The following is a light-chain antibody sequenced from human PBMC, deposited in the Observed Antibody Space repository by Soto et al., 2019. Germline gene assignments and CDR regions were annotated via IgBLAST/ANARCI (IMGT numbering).Light chain of an antibody. V-gene: IGLV4-69*01. Sequence: QPVLTQSPSASASLGASVKLTCTLSSGHSNYAIAWHQQQPEKGPRYLMKLNSDGSHSKGDGIPDRFSGSSSGAERYLTIPSLQSEDEADYYCQTWGTGTPWVFGGGTQLTVL. J-gene: IGLJ3*02. CDR3: QTWGTGTPWV. CDR2: LNSDGSH. CDR1: SGHSNYA.